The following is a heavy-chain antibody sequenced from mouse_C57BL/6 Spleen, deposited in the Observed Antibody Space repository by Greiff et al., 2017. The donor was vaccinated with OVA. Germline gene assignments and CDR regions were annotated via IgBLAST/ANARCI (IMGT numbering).Heavy chain of an antibody. V-gene: IGHV3-6*01. CDR2: ISYDGSN. CDR1: GYSITSGYY. D-gene: IGHD4-1*01. Sequence: EVQLQESGPGLVKPSQSLSLTCSVTGYSITSGYYWNWIRQFPGNKLEWMGYISYDGSNNYNPSLKNRISITRDTSKNQFFLKLNSVTTEDTATYYCARAGTWAWFAYWGQGTLVTVSA. CDR3: ARAGTWAWFAY. J-gene: IGHJ3*01.